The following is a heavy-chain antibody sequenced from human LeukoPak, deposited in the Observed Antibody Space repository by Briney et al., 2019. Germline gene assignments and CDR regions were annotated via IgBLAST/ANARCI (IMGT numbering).Heavy chain of an antibody. D-gene: IGHD2-2*01. Sequence: ASVKVSCKASGYTFTSYGISWVRQAPGQGLEWMGWISAYNGNTNYAQKLQGRVTMTTDTSTSTAYMELRSLRSDDTAVYYCARGGRYQLLLYYFDYWGQGTLVTVSS. CDR2: ISAYNGNT. CDR3: ARGGRYQLLLYYFDY. V-gene: IGHV1-18*01. CDR1: GYTFTSYG. J-gene: IGHJ4*02.